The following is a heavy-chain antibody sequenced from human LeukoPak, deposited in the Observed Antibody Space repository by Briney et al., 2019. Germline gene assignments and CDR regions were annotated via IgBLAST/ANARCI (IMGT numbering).Heavy chain of an antibody. CDR2: INHSGST. CDR1: GGSFSGYY. CDR3: ARGSTIVGAVPKVNWFDP. V-gene: IGHV4-34*01. Sequence: SETLPLTCAVYGGSFSGYYWSWIRQPPGKGLEWIGEINHSGSTNYNTSLKSRVTISVATSKNQFSLKLSSVTAADTAVYYCARGSTIVGAVPKVNWFDPWGQGTLVTVSS. J-gene: IGHJ5*02. D-gene: IGHD3-3*01.